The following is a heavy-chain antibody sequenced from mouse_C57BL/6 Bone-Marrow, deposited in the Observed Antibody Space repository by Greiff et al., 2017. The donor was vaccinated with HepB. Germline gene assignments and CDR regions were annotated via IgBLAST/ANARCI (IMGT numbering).Heavy chain of an antibody. CDR1: GYSITSGYY. CDR2: ISYDGSN. CDR3: ARDDYYFDY. J-gene: IGHJ2*01. V-gene: IGHV3-6*01. D-gene: IGHD2-4*01. Sequence: ESGPGLVKPSQSLSLTCSVTGYSITSGYYWNWIRHFPGNNLEWMGYISYDGSNNYNPSLKNRISITRDTSKNQFFLKLNSVTTEDTATYYCARDDYYFDYWGQGTTLTVSS.